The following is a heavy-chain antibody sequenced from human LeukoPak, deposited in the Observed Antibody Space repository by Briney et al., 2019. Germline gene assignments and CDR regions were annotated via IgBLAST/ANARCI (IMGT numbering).Heavy chain of an antibody. V-gene: IGHV3-30-3*01. J-gene: IGHJ5*02. CDR3: ARGLVYDSSGYPT. D-gene: IGHD3-22*01. CDR1: GFAFSNHA. CDR2: ISYDGSNK. Sequence: GGSLRLSCAASGFAFSNHAMSWVRQAPGKGLEWVAVISYDGSNKYYADSVKGRFTISRDNSKNTLYLQMNSLRAEDTAVYYCARGLVYDSSGYPTWGQGTLVTVSS.